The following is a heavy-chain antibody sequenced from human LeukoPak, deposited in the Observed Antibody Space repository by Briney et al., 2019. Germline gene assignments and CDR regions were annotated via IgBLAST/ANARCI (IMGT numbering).Heavy chain of an antibody. Sequence: ASVKVSCKASGYTFTTYGISWVRQAPGQGLEWMGWISGYNGDTNYAQNFQCRVTITTETSTSTAYIELRSLRSADTAVYYCARNRVTITTMRYFDPWGQGTRVTVSS. CDR3: ARNRVTITTMRYFDP. CDR1: GYTFTTYG. D-gene: IGHD4-11*01. J-gene: IGHJ5*02. V-gene: IGHV1-18*01. CDR2: ISGYNGDT.